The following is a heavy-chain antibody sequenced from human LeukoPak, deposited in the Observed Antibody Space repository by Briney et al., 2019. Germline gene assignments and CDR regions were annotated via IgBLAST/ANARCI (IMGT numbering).Heavy chain of an antibody. J-gene: IGHJ4*02. CDR2: ISYDGTNK. D-gene: IGHD3-3*01. CDR1: GFTFSSYG. CDR3: AKDLNYDFWSGLGN. Sequence: GGSLRLPCAVSGFTFSSYGMHWVRQAPGKGLEWMAVISYDGTNKYYADSVKGRFTISRDNSKNTLYLQMNSLRAEGTAVYYCAKDLNYDFWSGLGNWGQGTLVTVSS. V-gene: IGHV3-30*18.